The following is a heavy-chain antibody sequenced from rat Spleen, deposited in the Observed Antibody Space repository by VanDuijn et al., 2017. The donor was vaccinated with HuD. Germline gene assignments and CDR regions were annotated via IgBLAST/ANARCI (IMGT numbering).Heavy chain of an antibody. CDR2: INYDGSTT. Sequence: EVQLVESDGGLVQPGRSLKLSCAASGFNFSDYYMAWVRQAPTKGLEWVATINYDGSTTYYRDSVRGRFTISRDDTKSTLYLQMNSLRSEDTATYYCTTENYWFAYWGQGTLVTVSS. J-gene: IGHJ3*01. CDR3: TTENYWFAY. V-gene: IGHV5-20*01. D-gene: IGHD1-10*01. CDR1: GFNFSDYY.